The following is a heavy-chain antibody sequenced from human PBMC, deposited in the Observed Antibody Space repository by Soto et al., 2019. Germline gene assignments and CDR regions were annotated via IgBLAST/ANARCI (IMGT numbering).Heavy chain of an antibody. Sequence: EVQLLESGGGLVQPGGSLRLSCAASGFTFNNYAMSWVRQAPGKGLEWVSGTSGFGDKTYYADSVKGRFTISRDNSKNTLVLQMNSLRAEDMALYYCAKDMFGSGDRGMFDSWGQGTLVTVSS. D-gene: IGHD3-10*02. J-gene: IGHJ4*02. CDR1: GFTFNNYA. CDR3: AKDMFGSGDRGMFDS. CDR2: TSGFGDKT. V-gene: IGHV3-23*01.